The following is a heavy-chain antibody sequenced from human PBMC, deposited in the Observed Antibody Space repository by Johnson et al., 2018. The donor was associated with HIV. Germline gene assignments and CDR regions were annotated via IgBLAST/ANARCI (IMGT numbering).Heavy chain of an antibody. Sequence: VQLVESGGGVVRPGGSLRLSCAVSGFTFDDYGMSWVRQAPEKGLEWVASIKQEGSEQYYVGSVKGRFTISRDNAKNSLYLQMNSLRTEDTAVYYCARDLDTGGASGAFDIWGQGTMVTVSS. D-gene: IGHD1-26*01. CDR3: ARDLDTGGASGAFDI. J-gene: IGHJ3*02. CDR1: GFTFDDYG. V-gene: IGHV3-7*01. CDR2: IKQEGSEQ.